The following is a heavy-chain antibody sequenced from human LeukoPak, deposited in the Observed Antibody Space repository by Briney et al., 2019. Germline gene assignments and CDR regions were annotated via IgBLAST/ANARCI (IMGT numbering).Heavy chain of an antibody. J-gene: IGHJ3*02. V-gene: IGHV1-2*02. CDR1: GYTFTGYY. CDR2: INPNSGGT. CDR3: ARDPRRRDYYDSSGYYYVGAFDI. D-gene: IGHD3-22*01. Sequence: EASVKVSCKASGYTFTGYYMHWVRQAPGQGLEWMGWINPNSGGTNYAQKFQGRVTMTRDTSISTAYMGRSRLRSDDTAVYYCARDPRRRDYYDSSGYYYVGAFDIWGQGTMVTVSS.